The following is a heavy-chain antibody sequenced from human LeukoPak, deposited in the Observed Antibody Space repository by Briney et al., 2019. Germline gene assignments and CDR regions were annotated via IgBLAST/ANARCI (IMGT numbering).Heavy chain of an antibody. J-gene: IGHJ5*02. Sequence: ASVKVSCKASGYSFTGYYLHWVRQAPGQGLEWMGWINTNTGNPTYAQGFTGRFVFSLDTSVSTAYLQISSLKAEDTAVYYCARVGRVATFDPWGQGTLVTVSS. CDR3: ARVGRVATFDP. D-gene: IGHD3-3*01. CDR1: GYSFTGYY. V-gene: IGHV7-4-1*02. CDR2: INTNTGNP.